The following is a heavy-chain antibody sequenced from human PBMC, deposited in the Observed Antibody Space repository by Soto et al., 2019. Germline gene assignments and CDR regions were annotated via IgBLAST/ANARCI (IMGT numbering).Heavy chain of an antibody. D-gene: IGHD5-12*01. CDR2: ISSSSSYI. CDR3: ARVALHPGYSGYDFRNWFDP. Sequence: GGSLRLSCAASVFTFSSYSMNWVRQAPGKGLEWVSSISSSSSYIYYADSVKGRFTISRDNAKNSLYLQMNSLRAEDTAVYYCARVALHPGYSGYDFRNWFDPWGQGTLVTVSS. V-gene: IGHV3-21*01. CDR1: VFTFSSYS. J-gene: IGHJ5*02.